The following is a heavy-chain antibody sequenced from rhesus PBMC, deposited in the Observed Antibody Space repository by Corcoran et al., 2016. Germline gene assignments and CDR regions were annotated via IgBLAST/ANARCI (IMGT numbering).Heavy chain of an antibody. J-gene: IGHJ5-1*01. CDR1: GAPIRSHW. V-gene: IGHV4-80*01. CDR2: INGNSGNT. Sequence: QVQLQESGPGLVRPSETLSVTCDVSGAPIRSHWWNWIRQPPGKGLEWIGEINGNSGNTHYHPSLKSRVTISNDASKNQFSLKLSSVTAADTAVYYCARTPGNRFDVWGPGVLVTVSS. CDR3: ARTPGNRFDV. D-gene: IGHD2-39*01.